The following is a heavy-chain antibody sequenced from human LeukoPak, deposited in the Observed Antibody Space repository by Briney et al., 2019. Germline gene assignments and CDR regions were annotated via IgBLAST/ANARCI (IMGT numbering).Heavy chain of an antibody. CDR1: RFLLSNYA. D-gene: IGHD6-13*01. Sequence: GGSLRLSCSAARFLLSNYAMHWVRQAAGKGLEYDSAIRANGSSTYDADSVKGRFTISRDTSKNTLYLQMSSLRAEDTAMYHCVKDLYKGDSASWYFFHYWGQGTLVTVSS. J-gene: IGHJ4*02. V-gene: IGHV3-64D*06. CDR3: VKDLYKGDSASWYFFHY. CDR2: IRANGSST.